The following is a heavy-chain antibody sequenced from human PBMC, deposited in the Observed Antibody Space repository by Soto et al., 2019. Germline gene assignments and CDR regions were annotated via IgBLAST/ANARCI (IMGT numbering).Heavy chain of an antibody. V-gene: IGHV1-18*01. CDR2: ISAHNGNT. CDR3: ARARYGDY. D-gene: IGHD1-1*01. CDR1: GYTFTSYG. Sequence: QVHLVQSGAEVKKPGASVKVSCKCSGYTFTSYGITWVRQAPGQGLEWMGWISAHNGNTDYAQKLQGRVTVTRDTSTSTAYMELRSLRSDDTAVYYCARARYGDYWGQGALVTVSS. J-gene: IGHJ4*02.